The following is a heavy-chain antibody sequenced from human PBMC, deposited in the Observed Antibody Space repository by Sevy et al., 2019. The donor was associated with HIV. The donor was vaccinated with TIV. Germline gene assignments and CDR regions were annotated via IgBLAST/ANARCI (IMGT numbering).Heavy chain of an antibody. Sequence: GGSLRLSCAASGFTFSSYGMHWVRQAPGKGLEWVAVISYDGSNKYYADSVKGGFTISIDNSKNMLYLQMNSLGAEDTAVYYCAEDGRGLELWFFLDYWGQGTLVTVSS. CDR2: ISYDGSNK. D-gene: IGHD5-18*01. J-gene: IGHJ4*02. V-gene: IGHV3-30*18. CDR1: GFTFSSYG. CDR3: AEDGRGLELWFFLDY.